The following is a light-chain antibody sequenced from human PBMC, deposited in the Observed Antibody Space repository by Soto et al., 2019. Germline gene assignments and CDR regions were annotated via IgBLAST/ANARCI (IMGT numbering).Light chain of an antibody. CDR2: ADT. CDR3: QSYDSSLSGLYV. Sequence: SVLTQPPSVSGAPGQRITISCTGSSSNIGAGHDVHWYRQLPGTAPKLLIFADTKRPSGVPDRFSGSKSGTSASLAITGLQAEDEADYYCQSYDSSLSGLYVFGTGTKVTVL. CDR1: SSNIGAGHD. J-gene: IGLJ1*01. V-gene: IGLV1-40*01.